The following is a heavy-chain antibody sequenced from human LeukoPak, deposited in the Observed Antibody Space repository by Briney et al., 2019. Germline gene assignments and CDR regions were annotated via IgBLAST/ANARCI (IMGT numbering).Heavy chain of an antibody. J-gene: IGHJ4*02. V-gene: IGHV4-34*01. CDR1: GVSFSGYY. CDR2: INHSGST. CDR3: ASSTDSSGYPGPIDY. D-gene: IGHD3-22*01. Sequence: SETLSLTCAVYGVSFSGYYWSWIRQPPGKGLEWIGEINHSGSTNYNPSLKSRVTISVDTSKNQFSLKLSSVTAADTAVYYCASSTDSSGYPGPIDYWGQGTLVTVSS.